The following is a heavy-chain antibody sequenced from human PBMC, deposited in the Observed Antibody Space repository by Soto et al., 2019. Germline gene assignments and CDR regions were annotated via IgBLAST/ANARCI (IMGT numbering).Heavy chain of an antibody. V-gene: IGHV5-51*01. CDR1: GYXFIQYW. CDR2: IYPGDSDT. CDR3: ASLGYCSGGTCYYDAFDI. Sequence: EXLKISCKGSGYXFIQYWIGWVLQMPGKGLEWMGIIYPGDSDTRYSPSFQGQVTISADKSISTAYLQWSSLKASDTAMYYCASLGYCSGGTCYYDAFDIWGQGTMVTVSS. J-gene: IGHJ3*02. D-gene: IGHD2-15*01.